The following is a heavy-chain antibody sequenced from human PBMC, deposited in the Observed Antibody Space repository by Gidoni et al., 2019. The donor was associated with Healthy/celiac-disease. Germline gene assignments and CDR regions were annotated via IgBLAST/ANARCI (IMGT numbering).Heavy chain of an antibody. CDR2: IFYGGNT. CDR3: ARTRFVVIPGAIGFVDC. CDR1: GGSISSSSYY. D-gene: IGHD2-2*02. V-gene: IGHV4-39*01. Sequence: QLQLQESGPGLVKPSETLSLTCTVSGGSISSSSYYWGWIRQPPGKGLEWIGSIFYGGNTHYNPSLKSRLTISVDTSKNQFSLTLSSVTAADTAVYYCARTRFVVIPGAIGFVDCWGQGTLVTVSS. J-gene: IGHJ4*02.